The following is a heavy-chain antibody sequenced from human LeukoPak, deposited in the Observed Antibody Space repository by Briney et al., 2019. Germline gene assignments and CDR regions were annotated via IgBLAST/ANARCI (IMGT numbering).Heavy chain of an antibody. V-gene: IGHV4-31*03. CDR2: IYYSGST. Sequence: SETLSLTCTVSGGSISSGGYYWSWIRQHPGKGLEWIGYIYYSGSTYYNPSLKSRVTISVDTSKNQFSLKLSSVTAADTAVYYCARGARPTYYYYGMDVWGQGTTVTVSS. CDR1: GGSISSGGYY. CDR3: ARGARPTYYYYGMDV. J-gene: IGHJ6*02.